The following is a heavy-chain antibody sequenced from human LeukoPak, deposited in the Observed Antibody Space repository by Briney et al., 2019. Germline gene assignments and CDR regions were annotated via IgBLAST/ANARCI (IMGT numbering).Heavy chain of an antibody. CDR3: ARDLQLERPDY. J-gene: IGHJ4*02. Sequence: GASVKDSCKASGYTFTRYAMNWVRQAPGQGLEWMGWINTNTGNPTYAQGFTGRFVLSLDTSVSTAYLQISSLKAEDTAVYYCARDLQLERPDYWGQGTLVTVSS. V-gene: IGHV7-4-1*02. CDR2: INTNTGNP. CDR1: GYTFTRYA. D-gene: IGHD1-1*01.